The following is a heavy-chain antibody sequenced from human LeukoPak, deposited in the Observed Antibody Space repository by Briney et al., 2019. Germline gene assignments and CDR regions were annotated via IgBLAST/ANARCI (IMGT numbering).Heavy chain of an antibody. V-gene: IGHV1-69*05. CDR1: GGTFSSYA. Sequence: SVKVSCKASGGTFSSYAISWVRQAPGQGLEWMGGIIPIFGTANYAQKFQGRVTITTDESTSTAYMELSSLRSEDTAVYYCARERIAARTYYYYYMDAWGKGTTVTVSS. CDR3: ARERIAARTYYYYYMDA. J-gene: IGHJ6*03. D-gene: IGHD6-6*01. CDR2: IIPIFGTA.